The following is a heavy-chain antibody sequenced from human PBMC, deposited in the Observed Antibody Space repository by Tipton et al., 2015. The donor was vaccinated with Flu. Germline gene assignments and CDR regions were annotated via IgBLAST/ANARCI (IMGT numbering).Heavy chain of an antibody. Sequence: CAASGFTFDDYAMHWVRQAPGKGLEWVSGISWNSGSIGYADSVKGRFTISRDNAKNSLYLQMNSLRAEDTALYYCAKDRGWELHPAFDIWGQGTMVTVSS. CDR2: ISWNSGSI. CDR1: GFTFDDYA. V-gene: IGHV3-9*01. J-gene: IGHJ3*02. D-gene: IGHD1-26*01. CDR3: AKDRGWELHPAFDI.